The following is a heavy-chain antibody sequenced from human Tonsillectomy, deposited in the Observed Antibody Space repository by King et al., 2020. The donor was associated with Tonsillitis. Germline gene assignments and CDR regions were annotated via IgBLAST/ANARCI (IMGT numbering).Heavy chain of an antibody. V-gene: IGHV1-2*02. J-gene: IGHJ4*02. CDR1: GYTFTGYY. D-gene: IGHD3-22*01. Sequence: QLVQSGAEVKKPGASVKVSCKASGYTFTGYYMHWVRQAPGQGLEWMGWINPNSGGTNYAQKFQGRVTMTRDTSISTAYMGLSRLRSDDTAVYYCARDRHYDSSGYYYVYYFDYWGQGTLATVSS. CDR3: ARDRHYDSSGYYYVYYFDY. CDR2: INPNSGGT.